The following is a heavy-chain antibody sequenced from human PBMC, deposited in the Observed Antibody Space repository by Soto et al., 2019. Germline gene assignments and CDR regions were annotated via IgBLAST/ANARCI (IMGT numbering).Heavy chain of an antibody. Sequence: PXETLSLTCAVYGWSFSGYYWSWIRQPPGKGLEWIGEINHSGSTNYNPSLKSRVTISVDTSKNQFSLKLSSVTAADTAVYYCARAGLRITMVRGVILNDEFDYWGQGTLVTVSS. CDR3: ARAGLRITMVRGVILNDEFDY. D-gene: IGHD3-10*01. V-gene: IGHV4-34*01. CDR2: INHSGST. J-gene: IGHJ4*02. CDR1: GWSFSGYY.